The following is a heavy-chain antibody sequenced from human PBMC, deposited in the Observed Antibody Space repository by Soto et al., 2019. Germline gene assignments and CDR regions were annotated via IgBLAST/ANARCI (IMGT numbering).Heavy chain of an antibody. CDR1: GGSISSSSYY. V-gene: IGHV4-39*01. J-gene: IGHJ4*02. D-gene: IGHD3-22*01. CDR3: ARLKIMHSSGYLVDY. CDR2: IYYSGST. Sequence: SETLSLTCTVSGGSISSSSYYWGWIRQPPGKGLEWIGSIYYSGSTYYNPSLKSRVTISVDTSKNQFSLKLSSVTAADTAVYYCARLKIMHSSGYLVDYWGQGTLVTVSS.